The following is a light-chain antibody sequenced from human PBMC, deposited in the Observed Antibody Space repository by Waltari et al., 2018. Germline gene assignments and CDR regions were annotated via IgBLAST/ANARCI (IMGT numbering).Light chain of an antibody. Sequence: LTQPPSVSVAPGQTARITRGVDDIGERSVHWCQQRPGQAPVSVIYYDAGRPSGSPDRCSGSHSGDTATLIISRVEAGDETDYYCQVWDSSRHHVIFGGGTRLTVL. CDR1: DIGERS. V-gene: IGLV3-21*04. CDR3: QVWDSSRHHVI. CDR2: YDA. J-gene: IGLJ2*01.